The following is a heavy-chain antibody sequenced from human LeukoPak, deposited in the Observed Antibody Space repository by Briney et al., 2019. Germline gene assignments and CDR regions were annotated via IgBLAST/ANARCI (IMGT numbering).Heavy chain of an antibody. D-gene: IGHD4-17*01. CDR2: ISGSGGST. CDR1: GFTFSSYA. V-gene: IGHV3-23*01. CDR3: AKDPTVRGEYYFDY. Sequence: GGSLRLSCAASGFTFSSYAMSWVRQAPGKGLEWVSAISGSGGSTYYADSVKGRFTISRDNSKNPLYLQMNSLRAEDTAVYYCAKDPTVRGEYYFDYWGQGTLVTVSS. J-gene: IGHJ4*02.